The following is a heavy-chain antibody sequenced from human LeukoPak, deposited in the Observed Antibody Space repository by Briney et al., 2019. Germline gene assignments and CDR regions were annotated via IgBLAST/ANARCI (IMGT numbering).Heavy chain of an antibody. CDR3: ARDQRDYYGSGSYFGAFDI. CDR2: IYYSGSS. V-gene: IGHV4-31*03. J-gene: IGHJ3*02. CDR1: GGSINNGGYY. Sequence: SETLSLTCTVSGGSINNGGYYWSWIRQHPGKGLEWIGYIYYSGSSYYNPSLRSRVTISVDTSKNHFSLKLSSVAPEGTAVYYCARDQRDYYGSGSYFGAFDIWGQGTMVTVSS. D-gene: IGHD3-10*01.